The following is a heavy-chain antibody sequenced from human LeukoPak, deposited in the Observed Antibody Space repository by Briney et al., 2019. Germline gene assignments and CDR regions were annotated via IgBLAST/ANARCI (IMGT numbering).Heavy chain of an antibody. CDR3: AKYSSIVVVTPQVGDWFAP. Sequence: PGGSLRLSCAASGFTFSSYAMSWVRQAPGKGLEWVSAVSGSGGSTYYADSVKGRFTISRDNSKNTLYLQMNSLRAEDTAVYYCAKYSSIVVVTPQVGDWFAPWGQGPLVTVSS. J-gene: IGHJ5*02. CDR2: VSGSGGST. D-gene: IGHD2-21*02. V-gene: IGHV3-23*01. CDR1: GFTFSSYA.